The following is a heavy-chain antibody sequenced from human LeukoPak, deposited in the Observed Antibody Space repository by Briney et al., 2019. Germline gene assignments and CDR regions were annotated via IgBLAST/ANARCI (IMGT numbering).Heavy chain of an antibody. CDR3: AKGPGARGHFNWFDP. Sequence: QPGGSLTLSCAASGFSFSNYEMNWLRQAPGQGLEWISYITASSTTIYYADAVKGRFTISRDNAKNTLYLQMNGLRGEDTAVYYCAKGPGARGHFNWFDPWGQGTLVTVSS. V-gene: IGHV3-48*03. J-gene: IGHJ5*02. CDR1: GFSFSNYE. CDR2: ITASSTTI. D-gene: IGHD4/OR15-4a*01.